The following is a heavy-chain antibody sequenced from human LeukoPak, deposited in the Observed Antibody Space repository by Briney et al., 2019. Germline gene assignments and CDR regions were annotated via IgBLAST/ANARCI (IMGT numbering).Heavy chain of an antibody. Sequence: GGSLRLSCAASGFTFSSYEMNWVRQAPGKGLEWGSYISSTTNIRYYADSVKGRFTISRDNAKNSLYLQMHSLRAEDTALYYCTRDVGFRFDPWGQGTLVTASS. V-gene: IGHV3-48*03. CDR1: GFTFSSYE. J-gene: IGHJ5*02. CDR3: TRDVGFRFDP. CDR2: ISSTTNIR. D-gene: IGHD2-15*01.